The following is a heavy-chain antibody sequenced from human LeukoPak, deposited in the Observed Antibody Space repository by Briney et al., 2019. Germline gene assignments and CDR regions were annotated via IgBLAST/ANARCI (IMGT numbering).Heavy chain of an antibody. V-gene: IGHV4-39*01. CDR2: IYYSRTT. CDR1: GGSINSNDYY. Sequence: SETLSLTCTVSGGSINSNDYYRAWIRQPPGKGLEWIGSIYYSRTTFYNPSLKSRVTISADSSKNQFSLNLNSVTAADTAVYYCARRRIVATLDYWGQGTLVTVSS. CDR3: ARRRIVATLDY. D-gene: IGHD5-12*01. J-gene: IGHJ4*02.